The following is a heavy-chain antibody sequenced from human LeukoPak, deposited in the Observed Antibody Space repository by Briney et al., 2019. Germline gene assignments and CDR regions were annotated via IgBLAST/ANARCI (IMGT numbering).Heavy chain of an antibody. CDR2: INHSGST. D-gene: IGHD1-20*01. Sequence: SETLSLTCAAYGGSFSGYYWSWIRQPPGKLLEWIGEINHSGSTNYNPSLKSRVTISVDTSKNQFSLKLSSVTAADTAVYYCARSYHSWNYYMDVWGTGATVTVSS. CDR3: ARSYHSWNYYMDV. CDR1: GGSFSGYY. V-gene: IGHV4-34*01. J-gene: IGHJ6*03.